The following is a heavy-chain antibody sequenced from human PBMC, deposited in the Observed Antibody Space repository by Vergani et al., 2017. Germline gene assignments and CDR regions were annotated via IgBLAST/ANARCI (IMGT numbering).Heavy chain of an antibody. D-gene: IGHD4-17*01. V-gene: IGHV3-23*01. CDR3: AKGPTVTTAGDYWYFDL. J-gene: IGHJ2*01. CDR2: ISGSGGST. Sequence: EVQLLESGGGLVQPGGSLRLSCAASGFTFSSYAMSWVRQAPGKGLEWVSGISGSGGSTYYADSVKGRSTISRDNSKNTLYLQMNSLSAEDTAVYYCAKGPTVTTAGDYWYFDLWGRGTLVTVSS. CDR1: GFTFSSYA.